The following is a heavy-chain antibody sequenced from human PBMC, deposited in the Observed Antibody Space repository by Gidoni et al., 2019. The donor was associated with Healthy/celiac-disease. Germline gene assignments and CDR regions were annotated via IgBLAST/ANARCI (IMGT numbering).Heavy chain of an antibody. D-gene: IGHD3-3*01. V-gene: IGHV3-23*01. J-gene: IGHJ6*03. Sequence: EVQLLESGGGLVQPGGSLRLSCAASGFTFSSYAMSWVRQAPGKGLEWVSAISGSGGSTYYADSVKGRFTISRDNSKNTLYLQMNSLRAEDTAVYYCAKASILEWLAYYYYYYMDVWGKGTTVTVSS. CDR1: GFTFSSYA. CDR3: AKASILEWLAYYYYYYMDV. CDR2: ISGSGGST.